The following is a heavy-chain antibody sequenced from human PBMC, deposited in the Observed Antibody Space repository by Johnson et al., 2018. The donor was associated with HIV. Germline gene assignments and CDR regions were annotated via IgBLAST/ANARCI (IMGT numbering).Heavy chain of an antibody. J-gene: IGHJ3*02. CDR1: GFTFSSYW. D-gene: IGHD5-18*01. CDR3: AKDRGYSYEWGFDAFDI. CDR2: INWNGGST. Sequence: QVQLVESGGGLVQPGGSLRLSCAASGFTFSSYWMSWVRQAPGKGLEWVSGINWNGGSTHYADSVKGRFTISRDNSKNTLYLQMNSLRAEDTAVYYCAKDRGYSYEWGFDAFDIWGQGTMVTVSS. V-gene: IGHV3-NL1*01.